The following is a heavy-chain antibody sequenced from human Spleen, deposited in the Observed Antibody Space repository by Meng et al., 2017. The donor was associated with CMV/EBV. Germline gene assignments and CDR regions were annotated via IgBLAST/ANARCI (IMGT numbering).Heavy chain of an antibody. CDR3: AREWAVAYFDY. CDR1: GFTVSSNY. V-gene: IGHV3-66*01. J-gene: IGHJ4*02. Sequence: VRLVESGGGLVQPGGSLGLSCAASGFTVSSNYMSWVRQAPGKGLEWVSVIYSGGSTYYADSVKGRFTISRDNSKNTLYLQMNSLRAEDTAVYYCAREWAVAYFDYWGQGTLVTVSS. D-gene: IGHD6-19*01. CDR2: IYSGGST.